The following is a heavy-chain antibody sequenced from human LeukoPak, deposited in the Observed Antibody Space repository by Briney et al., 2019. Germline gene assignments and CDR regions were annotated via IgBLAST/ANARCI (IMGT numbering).Heavy chain of an antibody. CDR1: GFTFSSYG. Sequence: GGSLRLSCAASGFTFSSYGMHWVRQAPGKGLEWVAVIWYDGSNKYYAESVKGRFTISRDNSKNTLYLQMNSLRAKDTAVYYCAKDYSGSYYVLDYWGQGTLVTVSS. D-gene: IGHD1-26*01. CDR3: AKDYSGSYYVLDY. CDR2: IWYDGSNK. V-gene: IGHV3-33*06. J-gene: IGHJ4*02.